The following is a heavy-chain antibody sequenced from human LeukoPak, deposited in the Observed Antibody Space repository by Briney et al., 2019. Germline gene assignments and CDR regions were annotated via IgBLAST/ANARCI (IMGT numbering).Heavy chain of an antibody. CDR1: GLTFANTR. Sequence: GGSLRLSCAASGLTFANTRMNWVRQAPGKGREWVGRIKGKPDGGTADYAASVMARLIRSRDDSTNTLYLQMNSLRDADSVLYFCSTDRNWGQGTLVAVSS. CDR2: IKGKPDGGTA. J-gene: IGHJ4*02. V-gene: IGHV3-15*05. CDR3: STDRN.